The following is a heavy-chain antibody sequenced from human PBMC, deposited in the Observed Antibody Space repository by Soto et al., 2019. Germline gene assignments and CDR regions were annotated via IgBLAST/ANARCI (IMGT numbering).Heavy chain of an antibody. D-gene: IGHD1-26*01. J-gene: IGHJ6*02. Sequence: PGGSLRLSCAASGFTVSSNYMSWVRQAPGKGLEWVSVIYSGGSTYYADSVKGRFTISRDNSKNTLYLQMNSLRAEDTAVYYCAANGATHYYGMDVWGQGTTVTVSS. CDR1: GFTVSSNY. V-gene: IGHV3-53*01. CDR3: AANGATHYYGMDV. CDR2: IYSGGST.